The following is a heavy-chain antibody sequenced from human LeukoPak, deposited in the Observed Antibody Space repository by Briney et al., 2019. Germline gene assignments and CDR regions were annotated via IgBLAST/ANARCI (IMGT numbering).Heavy chain of an antibody. CDR3: ARSVDFWSGYYADWFGP. V-gene: IGHV3-7*01. D-gene: IGHD3-3*01. CDR1: GFTFSSYW. CDR2: IKQDGSEK. J-gene: IGHJ5*02. Sequence: PGGSLRLSCAASGFTFSSYWMSWVRQAPGKGLEWVANIKQDGSEKYYVDSVKGRFTISRDNAKNSLYLQMNSLRAEDTAVYYCARSVDFWSGYYADWFGPWGQGTLVTVSS.